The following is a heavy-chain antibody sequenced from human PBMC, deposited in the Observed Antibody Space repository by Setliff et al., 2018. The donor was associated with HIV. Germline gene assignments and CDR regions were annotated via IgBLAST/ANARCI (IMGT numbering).Heavy chain of an antibody. Sequence: GGSLRLSCSASGFILSTYWMSWVRQVPGKGLAWVANIKQDGSEKDYVDSVKGRFTISRDNTKNSLYLQMNSLSAEDTAVYYCAREPSADGPEYFQHWGQGTLVTVSS. V-gene: IGHV3-7*01. CDR3: AREPSADGPEYFQH. CDR1: GFILSTYW. CDR2: IKQDGSEK. D-gene: IGHD6-19*01. J-gene: IGHJ1*01.